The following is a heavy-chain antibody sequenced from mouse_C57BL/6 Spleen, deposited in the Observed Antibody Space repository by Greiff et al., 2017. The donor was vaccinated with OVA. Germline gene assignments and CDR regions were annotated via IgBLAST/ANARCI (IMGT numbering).Heavy chain of an antibody. D-gene: IGHD1-1*01. CDR3: ARFSYGSPAWFAY. CDR2: IFPGSGST. V-gene: IGHV1-75*01. CDR1: GYTFTDYY. Sequence: QVQLKESGPELVKPGASVKISCKASGYTFTDYYINWVKQRPGQGLAWIGWIFPGSGSTYYNEKFKGKATLTVDKSSSTAYMLLSSLTSEDSAVYFCARFSYGSPAWFAYWGQGTLVTVSA. J-gene: IGHJ3*01.